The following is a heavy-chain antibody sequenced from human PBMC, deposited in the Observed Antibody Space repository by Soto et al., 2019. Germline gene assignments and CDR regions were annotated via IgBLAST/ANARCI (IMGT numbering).Heavy chain of an antibody. D-gene: IGHD3-22*01. V-gene: IGHV3-23*01. CDR2: TTASGDRT. CDR1: GSSFSSYS. Sequence: GGSLRLSCADSGSSFSSYSMSWVRQTPGKGLEWVSATTASGDRTYYADSVNGRFTISRDNSKNTHYLQMTSLRAEDTAIYYCATMNGYFEYWGQGTLVTVSS. J-gene: IGHJ4*02. CDR3: ATMNGYFEY.